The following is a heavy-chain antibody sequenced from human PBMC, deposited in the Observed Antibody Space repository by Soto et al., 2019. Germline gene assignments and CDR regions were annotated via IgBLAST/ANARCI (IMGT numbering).Heavy chain of an antibody. Sequence: GGSLRLSCAASGFTFSSYEMNWVRQAPGKGLEWVSYISSSGSTIYYADSVKGRFTISRDNAKNSLYLQMNSLRAEDTAVYYCAKRRGFGEADYWGQGTLVTVSS. CDR1: GFTFSSYE. J-gene: IGHJ4*02. D-gene: IGHD3-10*01. CDR3: AKRRGFGEADY. V-gene: IGHV3-48*03. CDR2: ISSSGSTI.